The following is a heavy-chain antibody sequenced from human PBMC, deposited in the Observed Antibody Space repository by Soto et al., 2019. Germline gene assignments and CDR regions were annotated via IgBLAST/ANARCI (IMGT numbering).Heavy chain of an antibody. V-gene: IGHV1-69*02. CDR3: ASMATINYYYYGMDV. J-gene: IGHJ6*02. CDR2: IIPILGIA. CDR1: GGTFSSYT. D-gene: IGHD5-12*01. Sequence: QVQLVQSGAEVKKPGSSVKVSCKASGGTFSSYTISWVRQAPGQGREWMGRIIPILGIANYAQKFQGRVTITADKSTSTAYMELSSLRSEDTAVYYCASMATINYYYYGMDVWGQGTTVTVSS.